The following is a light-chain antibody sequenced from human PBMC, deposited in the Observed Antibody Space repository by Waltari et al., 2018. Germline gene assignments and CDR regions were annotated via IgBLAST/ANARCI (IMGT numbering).Light chain of an antibody. CDR3: QQYNSYSLLT. Sequence: DIRMTQPPSTLSASAGDRVLISCRASQSISKWLAWYQQKPGKAPKLLIYEASTLQSGVPSRFSGTGAGTDFTLNISSLQPGDFATYYCQQYNSYSLLTFGGGTKVDIK. V-gene: IGKV1-5*03. CDR2: EAS. J-gene: IGKJ4*01. CDR1: QSISKW.